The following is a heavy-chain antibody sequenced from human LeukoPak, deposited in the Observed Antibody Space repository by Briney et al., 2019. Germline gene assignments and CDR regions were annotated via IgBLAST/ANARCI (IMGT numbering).Heavy chain of an antibody. CDR1: GVTFSSYS. V-gene: IGHV3-21*01. Sequence: GVSLRLSCAASGVTFSSYSMNWFRQAPGKGLKWVSSISSSSSYIYYADSVKGRFTISRDNAKNSLYLQMNSLRAEDTAVYYCARDEMEPYYYYYGMDVWGQGTTVTVSS. J-gene: IGHJ6*02. D-gene: IGHD5-24*01. CDR2: ISSSSSYI. CDR3: ARDEMEPYYYYYGMDV.